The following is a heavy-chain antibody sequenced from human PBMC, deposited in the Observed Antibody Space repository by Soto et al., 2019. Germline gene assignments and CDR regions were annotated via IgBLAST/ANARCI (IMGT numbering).Heavy chain of an antibody. CDR2: IYYSGST. D-gene: IGHD2-8*01. CDR1: GGSISSSSYY. V-gene: IGHV4-39*01. J-gene: IGHJ5*02. CDR3: ASPYCTNGVCYGSFGP. Sequence: SETLSLTCTVSGGSISSSSYYWGWIRQPPGKGLEWIGSIYYSGSTYYNPSLKSRVTISVDTSKNQFSLKLSSVTAADTAVYYCASPYCTNGVCYGSFGPWGQGNLVTVSS.